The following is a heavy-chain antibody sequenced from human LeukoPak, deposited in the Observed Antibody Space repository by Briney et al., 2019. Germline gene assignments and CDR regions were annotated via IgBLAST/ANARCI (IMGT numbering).Heavy chain of an antibody. V-gene: IGHV4-31*03. J-gene: IGHJ4*02. CDR1: GGSLNSGAYY. CDR3: ARMPRGIEVVTPYYFDN. CDR2: ISYSGST. Sequence: SETLSLTCSVFGGSLNSGAYYWSWIRQHPGKGLEWIGYISYSGSTYSSPSLKSRVSISADTSKNQFSLNVRSVTAADTAMYYCARMPRGIEVVTPYYFDNWGQGALVTVSS. D-gene: IGHD2-21*02.